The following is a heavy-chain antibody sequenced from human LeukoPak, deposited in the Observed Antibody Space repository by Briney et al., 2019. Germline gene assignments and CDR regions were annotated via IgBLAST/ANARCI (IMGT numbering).Heavy chain of an antibody. CDR3: TVRTYSSRDGASVNDAFDI. J-gene: IGHJ3*02. CDR1: GFTFSSYA. V-gene: IGHV3-7*01. CDR2: IKQDGSEK. D-gene: IGHD5-18*01. Sequence: GGSLRLSCAASGFTFSSYAMSWVRQAPGKGLEWVANIKQDGSEKYYVDSVKGRFTISRDNAKNSLYLQMNSLRAEDTAVYYCTVRTYSSRDGASVNDAFDIWGQGTMVTVSS.